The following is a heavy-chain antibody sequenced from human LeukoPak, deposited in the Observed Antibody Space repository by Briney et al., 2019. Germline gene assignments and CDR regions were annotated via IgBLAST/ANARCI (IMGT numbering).Heavy chain of an antibody. CDR2: ISYDGSNK. V-gene: IGHV3-30-3*01. D-gene: IGHD3-22*01. J-gene: IGHJ4*02. CDR3: AEGGDYYDSSGSYFDY. Sequence: PGRSLRLSCAASGFTFSSYAMHWVRQAPGKGLEWVAVISYDGSNKYYADSVKGRFTISRDNSKNTLYLQMNSLRAEDTAVYYCAEGGDYYDSSGSYFDYWGQGTLVTVSS. CDR1: GFTFSSYA.